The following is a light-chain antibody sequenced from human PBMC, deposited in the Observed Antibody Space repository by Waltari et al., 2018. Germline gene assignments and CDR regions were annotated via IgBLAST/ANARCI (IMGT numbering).Light chain of an antibody. CDR3: CSFAGTYTWV. Sequence: SALTQPRSVSGSPGQSVTISCPGPTSDVGGYNYLSWYQHHPGKAPKLMIFDVTQRPSGVPDRFSGSKSANTASLTISGLQAEDEADYYCCSFAGTYTWVFGGGTKVTVL. CDR1: TSDVGGYNY. J-gene: IGLJ3*02. V-gene: IGLV2-11*01. CDR2: DVT.